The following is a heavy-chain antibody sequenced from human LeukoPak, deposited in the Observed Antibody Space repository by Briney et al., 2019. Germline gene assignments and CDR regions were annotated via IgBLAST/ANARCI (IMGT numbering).Heavy chain of an antibody. J-gene: IGHJ6*03. CDR1: GGTFSSYA. Sequence: ASVKVSCKASGGTFSSYAISWVRQAPGQGLEWMGGIIPIFGTANYAQKFQGRVTITADESTSTAYMELSSLRSEDTAVYYCARDRSREYYDILTGYYTYYYYMDVWGKGTTVTVSS. D-gene: IGHD3-9*01. CDR3: ARDRSREYYDILTGYYTYYYYMDV. V-gene: IGHV1-69*13. CDR2: IIPIFGTA.